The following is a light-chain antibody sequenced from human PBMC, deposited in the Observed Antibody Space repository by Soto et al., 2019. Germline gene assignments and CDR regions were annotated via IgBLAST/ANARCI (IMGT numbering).Light chain of an antibody. CDR2: AAS. CDR3: QQLYIFPLT. J-gene: IGKJ5*01. CDR1: QGISSF. Sequence: DIHLTQSPSFLTASVGDRVTITCRASQGISSFLAWYQQKPGKAPNLLMYAASTLQSGVPSRFSGGESGTEYTLTFSSLQPEDSATYYCQQLYIFPLTFGQGTRLEI. V-gene: IGKV1-9*01.